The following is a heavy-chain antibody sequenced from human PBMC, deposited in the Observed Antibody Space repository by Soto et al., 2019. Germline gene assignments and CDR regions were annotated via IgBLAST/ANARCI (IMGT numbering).Heavy chain of an antibody. V-gene: IGHV1-18*01. J-gene: IGHJ4*02. CDR2: ISAYNGNT. D-gene: IGHD4-17*01. CDR3: ARSHGNYGDFDY. Sequence: ASVKVSCKASGYTFTSYGISWVRQAPGQGLEWMGWISAYNGNTNYAQKLQGRVTMTTDTSTSTAYMELSSLRSEDTAVYYCARSHGNYGDFDYWGQGTLVTVSS. CDR1: GYTFTSYG.